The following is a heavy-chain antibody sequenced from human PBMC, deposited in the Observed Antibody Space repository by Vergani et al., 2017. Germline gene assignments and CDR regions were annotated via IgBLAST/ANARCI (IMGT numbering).Heavy chain of an antibody. Sequence: EVQLVESGGGLVQPGRSLRLSCAASGFTFDDYAMHWVRQAPGKGLEWVSGISWNSGSIGYADSVKGRFTISRDNAKNSLYLQMNSLRAEETALYYCAKGVSWQLVGGGTDYWGQGTLVTVSS. V-gene: IGHV3-9*01. J-gene: IGHJ4*02. CDR3: AKGVSWQLVGGGTDY. D-gene: IGHD6-6*01. CDR2: ISWNSGSI. CDR1: GFTFDDYA.